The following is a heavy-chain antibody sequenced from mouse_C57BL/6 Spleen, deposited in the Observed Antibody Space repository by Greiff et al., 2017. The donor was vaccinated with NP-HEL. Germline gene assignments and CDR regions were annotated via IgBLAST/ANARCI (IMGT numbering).Heavy chain of an antibody. Sequence: EVNLVESEGGLVQPGSSMKLSCTASGFTFSDYYMAWVRQVPEKGLEWVANINYDGSSTYYLDSLKSRFIISRDNAKNILYLQMSSLKSEDTATYYCARVGLYFDVWGTGTTVTVSS. V-gene: IGHV5-16*01. J-gene: IGHJ1*03. CDR2: INYDGSST. CDR1: GFTFSDYY. CDR3: ARVGLYFDV.